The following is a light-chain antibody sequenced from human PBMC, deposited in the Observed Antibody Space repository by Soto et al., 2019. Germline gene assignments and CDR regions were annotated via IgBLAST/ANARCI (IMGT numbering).Light chain of an antibody. CDR3: QQYNNWPPWT. J-gene: IGKJ1*01. CDR2: GAS. Sequence: EIVMTQSPATLSVSPGESATLSCRASQSVSSNLAWYQQRPGQAPRLLIYGASTRATDIPPRFSGSGSGTEFTLTISSLKSEDVALYYCQQYNNWPPWTFGHGTKVEIK. CDR1: QSVSSN. V-gene: IGKV3-15*01.